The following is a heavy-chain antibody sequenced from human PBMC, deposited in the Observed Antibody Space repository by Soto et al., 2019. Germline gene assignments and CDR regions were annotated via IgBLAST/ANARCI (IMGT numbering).Heavy chain of an antibody. Sequence: SQTLSLTCAISGDSVSSNSAAWNWIRQSPSRGLEWLGRTYYRSKWYNDYAVSVKSRITINPDTSKNQFSLQLNSVAPEDTAVYYCARVSIVGATTRFYYYGLDVWGQGTTVTVSS. CDR1: GDSVSSNSAA. CDR2: TYYRSKWYN. J-gene: IGHJ6*02. V-gene: IGHV6-1*01. D-gene: IGHD1-26*01. CDR3: ARVSIVGATTRFYYYGLDV.